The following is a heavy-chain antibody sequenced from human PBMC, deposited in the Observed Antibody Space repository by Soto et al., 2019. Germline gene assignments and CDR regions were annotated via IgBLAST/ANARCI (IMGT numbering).Heavy chain of an antibody. CDR3: ARGGLPGGVDV. Sequence: PGGSLRLSCAASGFALSDYYMSWIRQAPGKGLEWISYISSSSTYTNYADSVKGRFTISRDNAKESMDLQMNSLRAEDTAVYYCARGGLPGGVDVWGQGTTVTVSS. J-gene: IGHJ6*02. D-gene: IGHD5-18*01. CDR2: ISSSSTYT. V-gene: IGHV3-11*06. CDR1: GFALSDYY.